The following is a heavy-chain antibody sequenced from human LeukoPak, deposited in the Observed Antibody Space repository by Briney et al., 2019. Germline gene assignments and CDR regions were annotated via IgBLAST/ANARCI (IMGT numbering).Heavy chain of an antibody. CDR2: INPNSGGR. CDR3: ARDPHSSGKNDY. D-gene: IGHD3-22*01. Sequence: GASVKVSCKASGYTFTGYYMHWVRQAPGQGLEWMGWINPNSGGRNYAQKFQGRVTMTRDTSISTAYMELSRLRSDDTAVYYCARDPHSSGKNDYWGQGTLVTVSS. CDR1: GYTFTGYY. V-gene: IGHV1-2*02. J-gene: IGHJ4*02.